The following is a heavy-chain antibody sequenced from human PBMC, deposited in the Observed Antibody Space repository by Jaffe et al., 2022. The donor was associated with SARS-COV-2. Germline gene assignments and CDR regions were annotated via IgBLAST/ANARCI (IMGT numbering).Heavy chain of an antibody. CDR2: ISWNSGSI. CDR3: AKDIVRMVRGHGMDV. CDR1: GFTFDDYA. Sequence: EVQLVESGGGLVQPGRSLRLSCAASGFTFDDYAMHWVRQAPGKGLEWVSGISWNSGSIGYADSVKGRFTISRDNAKNSLYLQMNSLRAEDTALYYCAKDIVRMVRGHGMDVWGQGTTVTVSS. V-gene: IGHV3-9*01. J-gene: IGHJ6*02. D-gene: IGHD3-10*01.